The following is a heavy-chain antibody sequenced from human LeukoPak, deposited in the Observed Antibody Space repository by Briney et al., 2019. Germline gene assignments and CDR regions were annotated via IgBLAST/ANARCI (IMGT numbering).Heavy chain of an antibody. CDR2: INPNSGGT. V-gene: IGHV1-2*02. D-gene: IGHD2-21*02. CDR1: GYTFTSYG. Sequence: ASVKVSCKASGYTFTSYGISWVRQAPGQGLEWMGWINPNSGGTNYAQKFQGRVTMTRDTSISTAYMELSRLRSDDTAVYYCARDPVRSTARTSFDYWGQGTLVTVSS. J-gene: IGHJ4*02. CDR3: ARDPVRSTARTSFDY.